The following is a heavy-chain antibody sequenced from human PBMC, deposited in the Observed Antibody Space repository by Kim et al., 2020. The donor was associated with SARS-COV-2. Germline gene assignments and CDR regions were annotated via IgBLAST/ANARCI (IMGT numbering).Heavy chain of an antibody. CDR1: GFTFSSYS. V-gene: IGHV3-21*01. CDR2: ISSSSSYI. Sequence: GGSLRLSCAASGFTFSSYSMNWVRQAPGKGLEWVSSISSSSSYIYYADSVKGRFTISRDNAKNSLYLQMNSLRAEDTAVYYCAGGWTYYYGSGSPWVVWGQGTLVTVSS. J-gene: IGHJ4*02. D-gene: IGHD3-10*01. CDR3: AGGWTYYYGSGSPWVV.